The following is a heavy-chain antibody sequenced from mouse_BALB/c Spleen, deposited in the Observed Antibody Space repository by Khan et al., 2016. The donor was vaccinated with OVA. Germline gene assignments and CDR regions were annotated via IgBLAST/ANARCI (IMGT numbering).Heavy chain of an antibody. D-gene: IGHD1-1*02. Sequence: QVQLKQSGAELAKPGASVKMSCKASGYTFTSYWMHWVKQRPGQGLEWIGYINPSTDYTEYNQKFRNKATLTVDKSSTTVYMQLTSLTSEDSAVYYCVNSGGSAGWFTYWGQGTLVTVSA. CDR1: GYTFTSYW. CDR2: INPSTDYT. V-gene: IGHV1-7*01. CDR3: VNSGGSAGWFTY. J-gene: IGHJ3*01.